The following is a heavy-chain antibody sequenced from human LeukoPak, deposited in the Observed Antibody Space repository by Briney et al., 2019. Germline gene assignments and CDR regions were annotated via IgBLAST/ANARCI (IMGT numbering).Heavy chain of an antibody. J-gene: IGHJ6*04. CDR2: ISGSGGST. CDR1: GFTFSSYA. Sequence: GRSLRLSCAASGFTFSSYAMSWVGQAPGKGLEWVSAISGSGGSTYYADSVKGRFTISRDNSKNTLYLQMNSLRAEDTAVYYCAKPHYYGSGSYSYYYGMDVWGKGTTVTVSS. D-gene: IGHD3-10*01. CDR3: AKPHYYGSGSYSYYYGMDV. V-gene: IGHV3-23*01.